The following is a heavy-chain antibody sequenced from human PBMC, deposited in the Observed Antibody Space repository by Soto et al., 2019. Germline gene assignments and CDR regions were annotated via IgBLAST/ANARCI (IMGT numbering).Heavy chain of an antibody. CDR3: ARGTFGELFLFDY. J-gene: IGHJ4*02. CDR1: GFTFSSYS. Sequence: GGSLRLSCAASGFTFSSYSMNWVRQAPGKGLEWVSSISSSSSYIYYADSVKGRFTISRDNAKISLYLQMNSLRAEDTAVYYCARGTFGELFLFDYWGQGTLVTVSS. V-gene: IGHV3-21*01. D-gene: IGHD3-10*01. CDR2: ISSSSSYI.